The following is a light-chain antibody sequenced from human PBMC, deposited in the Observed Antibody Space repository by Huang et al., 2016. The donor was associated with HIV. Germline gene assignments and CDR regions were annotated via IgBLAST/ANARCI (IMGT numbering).Light chain of an antibody. CDR3: QQYNNWPRT. CDR2: GAS. V-gene: IGKV3-15*01. J-gene: IGKJ1*01. CDR1: QIVSSN. Sequence: EIVMTQSPATLSVSPGERATLSGRASQIVSSNLAWYQQKPGQAPRLLSYGASTRATGIPARFSGSGSGTEFTLTISSLQSEDFAVYYCQQYNNWPRTFGQGTKVEIK.